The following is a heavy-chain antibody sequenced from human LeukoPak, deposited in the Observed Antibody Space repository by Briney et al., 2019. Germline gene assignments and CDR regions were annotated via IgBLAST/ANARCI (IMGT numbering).Heavy chain of an antibody. J-gene: IGHJ5*02. Sequence: GGSLRLSCAASGFTFSSYSMNWVRQAPGKGLEWVSSISSSSSYIYYADSVKGRFTISRDNAKNSLYLQVNSLRAEDTAVYYCARMCGGDCYYRWFDPWGQGTLVTVSS. D-gene: IGHD2-21*02. CDR3: ARMCGGDCYYRWFDP. CDR1: GFTFSSYS. CDR2: ISSSSSYI. V-gene: IGHV3-21*01.